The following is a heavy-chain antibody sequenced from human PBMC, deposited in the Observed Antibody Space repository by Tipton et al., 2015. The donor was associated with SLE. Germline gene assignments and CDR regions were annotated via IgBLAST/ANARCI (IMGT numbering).Heavy chain of an antibody. D-gene: IGHD3-3*01. CDR2: IYHSGST. J-gene: IGHJ5*02. V-gene: IGHV4-38-2*02. CDR3: ARGGGVVIKEGDWFDP. CDR1: GYSISSGYY. Sequence: TLSLTCTVSGYSISSGYYWGWIRQPPGKGLEWIGSIYHSGSTYYNPSLKSRVTISVDTSKNQFSLKLSSVTAADTAVYYCARGGGVVIKEGDWFDPWGQGTLVTVSS.